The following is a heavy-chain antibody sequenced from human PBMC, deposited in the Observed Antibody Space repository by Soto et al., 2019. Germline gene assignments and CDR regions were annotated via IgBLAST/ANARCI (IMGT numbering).Heavy chain of an antibody. D-gene: IGHD3-10*01. CDR3: ARDVIYGSGSYFYYGMDV. CDR2: IYYSGST. V-gene: IGHV4-31*03. Sequence: SSEPLSHNRRFSGYSISRGCSYFSRNRQHPGKGLEWIGYIYYSGSTYYNPSLKSRVTISVDTSKNQFSLKLSSVTAADTAVYYCARDVIYGSGSYFYYGMDVWGQGTTVTVS. J-gene: IGHJ6*02. CDR1: GYSISRGCSY.